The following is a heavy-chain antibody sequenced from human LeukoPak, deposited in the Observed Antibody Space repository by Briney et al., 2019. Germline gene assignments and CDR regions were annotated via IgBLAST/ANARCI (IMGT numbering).Heavy chain of an antibody. CDR1: GYTLAELS. CDR2: FDPEDGET. D-gene: IGHD3-22*01. Sequence: VASVKVSCKVSGYTLAELSMHWMRQAPGKGLEWMGGFDPEDGETIYAQKFQGRVTMTEDTSTDTAYMELSSLRSEDTAVYYCATHHYYDSSGYRRFDFDYWGQGTLVIVSS. V-gene: IGHV1-24*01. J-gene: IGHJ4*02. CDR3: ATHHYYDSSGYRRFDFDY.